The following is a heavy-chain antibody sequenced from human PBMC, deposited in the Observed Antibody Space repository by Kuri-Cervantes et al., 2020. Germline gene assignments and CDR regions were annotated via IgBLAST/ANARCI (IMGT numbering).Heavy chain of an antibody. CDR1: GFTFSSYG. V-gene: IGHV3-48*04. D-gene: IGHD3-3*02. CDR3: ARDEVVLGDAFDI. J-gene: IGHJ3*02. Sequence: GGSLRLSCAASGFTFSSYGMHWVRQAPGKGLEWVSYISSSGSTIYYADSVKGRFTISRDNAKNSLYLQMNSLRAEDTAVYYCARDEVVLGDAFDIWGQGTMVTVSS. CDR2: ISSSGSTI.